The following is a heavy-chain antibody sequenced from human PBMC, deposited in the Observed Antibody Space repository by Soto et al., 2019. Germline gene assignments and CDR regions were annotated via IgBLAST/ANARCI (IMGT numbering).Heavy chain of an antibody. V-gene: IGHV4-39*01. D-gene: IGHD7-27*01. Sequence: QLQLQESGPGLVKLSETLSLTCTVSGGSISSDYWGWIRRPPGKGLEWIGSIYYSGSTYYNPSLKSRVTISVDTSKNQFSLKLSSVTAADTAVYYCARRWGYSFDYWGQGTLGTVSS. CDR1: GGSISSDY. CDR3: ARRWGYSFDY. J-gene: IGHJ4*02. CDR2: IYYSGST.